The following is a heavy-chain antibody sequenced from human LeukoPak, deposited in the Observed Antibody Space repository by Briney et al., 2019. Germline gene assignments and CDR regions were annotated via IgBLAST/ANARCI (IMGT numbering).Heavy chain of an antibody. D-gene: IGHD5-18*01. CDR3: ASGYSYGYNDY. CDR1: GFTFSSYA. J-gene: IGHJ4*02. V-gene: IGHV3-30-3*01. CDR2: ISYDGSNK. Sequence: GGSLRLSCAASGFTFSSYAMHWVRQAPGKGLEWVAVISYDGSNKYYADSVKGRSTISRDNSKNTLYLQMNSLRAEDTAVYYCASGYSYGYNDYWGQGTLVTVSS.